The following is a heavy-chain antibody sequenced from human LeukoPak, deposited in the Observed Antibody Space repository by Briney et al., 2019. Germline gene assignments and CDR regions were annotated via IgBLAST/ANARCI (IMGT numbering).Heavy chain of an antibody. J-gene: IGHJ6*02. CDR2: VNRDGSET. CDR1: GFTLSNHW. CDR3: ARNNGMDV. V-gene: IGHV3-7*03. Sequence: ESGGGVVQPGRSLRLSCAASGFTLSNHWMTWVRQVPGRGPEWVANVNRDGSETYYLDSVKGRFTISKDNAKNSLYLQMNSLRAEDTALYHCARNNGMDVWGQGTTVIVSS.